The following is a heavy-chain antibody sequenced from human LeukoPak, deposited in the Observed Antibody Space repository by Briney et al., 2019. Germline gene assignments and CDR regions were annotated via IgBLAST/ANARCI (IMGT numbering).Heavy chain of an antibody. J-gene: IGHJ5*02. CDR2: IYTSGST. CDR1: GGSISSYY. D-gene: IGHD3-9*01. Sequence: SETLSLTCTVSGGSISSYYWSWIRQPAGKGLEWIGRIYTSGSTNYNPSLKSRVTMSVDTSKNQFSLKLSSVTAADTAVYYCARVIRYFDLRENWFDPWGQGTLVTVSS. V-gene: IGHV4-4*07. CDR3: ARVIRYFDLRENWFDP.